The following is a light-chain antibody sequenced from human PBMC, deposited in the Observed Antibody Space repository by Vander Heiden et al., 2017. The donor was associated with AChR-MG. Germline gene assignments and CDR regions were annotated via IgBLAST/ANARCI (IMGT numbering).Light chain of an antibody. CDR1: QSVSSSY. CDR3: QRYARSRT. J-gene: IGKJ1*01. V-gene: IGKV3-20*01. CDR2: GAS. Sequence: EILLTQSPRTLSLSTGDRATLSCRASQSVSSSYLSWYQQTPGQAPRLLSDGASSRASGIPDMFSGSGAGTDFTITISRLEPDVLAVYYGQRYARSRTFGQGTKVEIK.